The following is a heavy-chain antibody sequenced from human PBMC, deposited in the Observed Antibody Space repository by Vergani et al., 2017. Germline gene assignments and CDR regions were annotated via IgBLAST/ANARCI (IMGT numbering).Heavy chain of an antibody. D-gene: IGHD6-19*01. CDR1: GYSFTSYW. J-gene: IGHJ4*02. CDR2: IYPGDSDT. V-gene: IGHV5-51*01. Sequence: EVQLVQSGAEVKKPGESLKISCKGSGYSFTSYWNGWVRQMPGKGLEWMGIIYPGDSDTRYSPSFQGEVTIPADKSISTAYLQWRSLKAADTAMYYCARSGDSVGGWYGGFFDYWGQGTLVTVSS. CDR3: ARSGDSVGGWYGGFFDY.